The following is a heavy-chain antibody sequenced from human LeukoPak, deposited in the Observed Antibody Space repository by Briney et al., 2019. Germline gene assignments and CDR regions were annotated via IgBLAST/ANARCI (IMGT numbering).Heavy chain of an antibody. V-gene: IGHV5-51*01. CDR3: ARVQSVAGNPSDAFDI. CDR2: IYPDDSDT. CDR1: EYSFPNYC. Sequence: HGESLKISCKHSEYSFPNYCIGWVRQMPGKGLEWMGIIYPDDSDTRYSPSFQGQVTISADKSISTAYLQWSSLKASDTAMYYCARVQSVAGNPSDAFDIWGQGTMVTVSS. D-gene: IGHD6-19*01. J-gene: IGHJ3*02.